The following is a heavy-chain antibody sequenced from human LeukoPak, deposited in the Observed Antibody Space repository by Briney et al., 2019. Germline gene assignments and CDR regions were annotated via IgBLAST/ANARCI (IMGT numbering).Heavy chain of an antibody. CDR3: AKREYCSGGSCYHFDY. J-gene: IGHJ4*02. Sequence: GGSLRFSCAASGFTFSSYAMHWVRQAPGKGLEWVAAIGKDGTDKYYADSVKGRFTISRDNSKNTLYLQMNSLRPEDTAVYYCAKREYCSGGSCYHFDYWGQGTRVTVSS. D-gene: IGHD2-15*01. CDR1: GFTFSSYA. V-gene: IGHV3-30*02. CDR2: IGKDGTDK.